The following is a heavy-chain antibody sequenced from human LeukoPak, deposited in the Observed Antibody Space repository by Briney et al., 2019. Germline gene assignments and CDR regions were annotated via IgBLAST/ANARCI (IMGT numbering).Heavy chain of an antibody. CDR1: GYTFTSYG. D-gene: IGHD6-19*01. CDR2: INSNTGNP. CDR3: ARESFKVAGRYQHWFLDL. Sequence: GASVKVSCKASGYTFTSYGISWVRQAPGQGLEWMGWINSNTGNPTYAQGFTGRFVFSVDTSVTTAYLQISSLEAEDTAVYYCARESFKVAGRYQHWFLDLWGRGTLVTVSS. J-gene: IGHJ2*01. V-gene: IGHV7-4-1*02.